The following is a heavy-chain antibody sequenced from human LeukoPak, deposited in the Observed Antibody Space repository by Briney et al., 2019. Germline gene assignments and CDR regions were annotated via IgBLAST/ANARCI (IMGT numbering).Heavy chain of an antibody. CDR1: GLTFSSYG. Sequence: GGSLRLSCAASGLTFSSYGMSWVRQAPGKGLEWVSAISNSGGSTYYADSVKGRFTISRDNAKNSLYLQMNSLRAEDTAVYYCARDGQNYYDSSGVDYWGQGTLVTVSS. J-gene: IGHJ4*02. CDR3: ARDGQNYYDSSGVDY. V-gene: IGHV3-21*01. D-gene: IGHD3-22*01. CDR2: ISNSGGST.